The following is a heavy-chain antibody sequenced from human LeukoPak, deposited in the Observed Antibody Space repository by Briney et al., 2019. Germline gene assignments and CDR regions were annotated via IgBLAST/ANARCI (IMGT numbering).Heavy chain of an antibody. Sequence: ASVKVSCKASGYTFTSYAMHWVRQAPGQRLEWMGWINAGNGNTKYSQKFQGRVTITRDTSASTAYMELSSLRSEDTAVYYCASGYDSSGYYALNGAFDIWGQGTMVTVSS. D-gene: IGHD3-22*01. V-gene: IGHV1-3*01. CDR3: ASGYDSSGYYALNGAFDI. CDR2: INAGNGNT. J-gene: IGHJ3*02. CDR1: GYTFTSYA.